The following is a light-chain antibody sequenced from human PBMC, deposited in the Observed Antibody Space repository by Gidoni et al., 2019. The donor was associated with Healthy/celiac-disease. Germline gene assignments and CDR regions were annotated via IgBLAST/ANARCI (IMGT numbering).Light chain of an antibody. CDR1: QSLLHSNGYNY. CDR2: LGS. Sequence: DIVMTQSQLTLPVTPGEPASISCRSSQSLLHSNGYNYLDWYLQKPGQSPQLLIYLGSNRASGVPDRFSGSGSGTDFTLNISRVEAEDVGVYYCMQALQTPLTFGGGTKVEIK. J-gene: IGKJ4*01. V-gene: IGKV2-28*01. CDR3: MQALQTPLT.